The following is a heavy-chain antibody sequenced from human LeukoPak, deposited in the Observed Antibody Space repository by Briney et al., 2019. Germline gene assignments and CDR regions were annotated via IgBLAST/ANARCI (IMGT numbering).Heavy chain of an antibody. J-gene: IGHJ4*02. V-gene: IGHV3-21*01. D-gene: IGHD6-13*01. CDR3: VREQQLANYFDY. CDR2: ISSSSSYI. Sequence: GRSLRLSCAASGFTFSSYSMNWVRQAPGKGLEWVSSISSSSSYIYYADSVKGRFTISRDNAKNSLYLQMNSLRAEDTAVYYCVREQQLANYFDYWGQGTLVTVSS. CDR1: GFTFSSYS.